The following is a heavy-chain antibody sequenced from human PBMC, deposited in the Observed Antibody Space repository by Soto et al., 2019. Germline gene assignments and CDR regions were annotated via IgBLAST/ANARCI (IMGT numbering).Heavy chain of an antibody. V-gene: IGHV2-70*01. Sequence: SGPTLVNPTQTLTLTCSFSGFSLSTTAMCVSWIRQPPGKALEWLALIDWDDDRYYSTSLETRLTISKDTSKNQVVLTMTNMDPVDTATYYCGRIQGTRMAPTDFWGQGTLVTVSS. CDR3: GRIQGTRMAPTDF. CDR1: GFSLSTTAMC. D-gene: IGHD5-12*01. J-gene: IGHJ4*02. CDR2: IDWDDDR.